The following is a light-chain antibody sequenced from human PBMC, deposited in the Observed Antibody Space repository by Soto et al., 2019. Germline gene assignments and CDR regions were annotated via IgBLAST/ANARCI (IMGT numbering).Light chain of an antibody. CDR2: ENN. Sequence: QSALTQPPSVSAAPGQKVTISCSGSSSNIGNNYVSWYQQLPGTAPKLLIYENNKRPSGIPDRFSGSKSGTSATLGITGLQTGDEADYYCGTWDSSLSAGVVFGGGTQLTVL. J-gene: IGLJ2*01. CDR3: GTWDSSLSAGVV. CDR1: SSNIGNNY. V-gene: IGLV1-51*02.